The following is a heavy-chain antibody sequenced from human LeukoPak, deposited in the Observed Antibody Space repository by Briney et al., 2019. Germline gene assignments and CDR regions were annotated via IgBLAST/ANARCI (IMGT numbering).Heavy chain of an antibody. D-gene: IGHD3-16*01. CDR2: IIPILGIA. V-gene: IGHV1-69*04. CDR1: GGTFSSYA. J-gene: IGHJ4*02. CDR3: ARGVGGIRAFDY. Sequence: SVKVSCKASGGTFSSYAISWVRQAPGQGLEWMGRIIPILGIANYAQKFQGRVTITRDTSASTAYMELSSLRSEDTAVYYCARGVGGIRAFDYWGQGTLVTVSS.